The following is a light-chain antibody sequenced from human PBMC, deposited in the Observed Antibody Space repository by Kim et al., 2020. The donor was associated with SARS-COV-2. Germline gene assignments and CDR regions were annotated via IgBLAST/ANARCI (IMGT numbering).Light chain of an antibody. V-gene: IGKV3D-15*01. Sequence: SPGEGATLSCRASQSVSTNLAWYQQKPGQAPRLLIYAASTRATDIPARFSGSGSGTEFTLTISSLQSEDFAVYYCQQYNNWPSITFGQGTRLEIK. CDR2: AAS. CDR1: QSVSTN. J-gene: IGKJ5*01. CDR3: QQYNNWPSIT.